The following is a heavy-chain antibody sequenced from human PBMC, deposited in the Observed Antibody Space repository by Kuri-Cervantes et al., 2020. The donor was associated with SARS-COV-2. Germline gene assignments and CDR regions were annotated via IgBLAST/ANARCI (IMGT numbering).Heavy chain of an antibody. J-gene: IGHJ5*02. Sequence: GESLKISCAASGFTFSSYDMHWVRQATGKGLEWVSAIGTAGDTYYPGSVKGRFTISRENAKNSLYLQMNSLRAEDTAVYYCARGDLGYCSGGSCYNWFDPWGRGTLVTVSS. CDR2: IGTAGDT. V-gene: IGHV3-13*01. CDR1: GFTFSSYD. CDR3: ARGDLGYCSGGSCYNWFDP. D-gene: IGHD2-15*01.